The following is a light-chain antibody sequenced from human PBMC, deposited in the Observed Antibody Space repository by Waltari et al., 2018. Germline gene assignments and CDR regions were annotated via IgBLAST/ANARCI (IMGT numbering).Light chain of an antibody. CDR1: QDISNY. CDR3: QQYDKLPWT. J-gene: IGKJ1*01. V-gene: IGKV1-33*01. Sequence: DIQMTQSPSSLSASVGDRVTITCQASQDISNYLNWYKQKPGKAPKLLIYDASNLETGVPSRFSGSGSGTEFTFTISSLQPEDIATYYCQQYDKLPWTFGQGTKVEIK. CDR2: DAS.